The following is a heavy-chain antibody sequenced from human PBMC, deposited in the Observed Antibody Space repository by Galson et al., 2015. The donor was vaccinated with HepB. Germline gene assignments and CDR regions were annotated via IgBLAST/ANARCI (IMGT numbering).Heavy chain of an antibody. Sequence: SVKVSCKASGYTLTELSMHWVRQAPGKGLEWMGGFDPEDGETIYAQKFQGRVTMTEDTSTDTAYMELSSLRSEDTAVYYCATRPASSGYFEGLFGDYWGQGTLVTVSS. CDR2: FDPEDGET. J-gene: IGHJ4*02. V-gene: IGHV1-24*01. CDR3: ATRPASSGYFEGLFGDY. D-gene: IGHD3-22*01. CDR1: GYTLTELS.